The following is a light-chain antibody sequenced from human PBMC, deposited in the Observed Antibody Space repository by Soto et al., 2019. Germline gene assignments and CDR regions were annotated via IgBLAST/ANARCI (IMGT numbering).Light chain of an antibody. CDR2: DTN. CDR1: TGAVTSGHY. J-gene: IGLJ2*01. V-gene: IGLV7-46*01. CDR3: LVSYRGARV. Sequence: QAVVTQEPSLTVSPGGTVTLTCGFSTGAVTSGHYPYWFQQKPGQAPRTLIYDTNNKHSWTPARFSGSLLGGKAALTLSGAQPEDEADYYCLVSYRGARVFGGGTQLTVL.